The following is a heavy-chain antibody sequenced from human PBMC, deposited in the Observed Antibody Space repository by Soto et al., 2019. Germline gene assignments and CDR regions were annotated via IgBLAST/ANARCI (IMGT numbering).Heavy chain of an antibody. CDR1: GGSISSGDNY. Sequence: QVQLQESGPRLVKPSQTLSLTCTVSGGSISSGDNYWSWIRQPPRKGLEWFGHIYSSGSTYYNPSLKNLVTRAVHTCKNYYSLKLSSVTAADTVVYHCASARGYIYDKKWCDPWDQGTLVTLAS. V-gene: IGHV4-30-4*01. D-gene: IGHD5-18*01. CDR2: IYSSGST. J-gene: IGHJ5*02. CDR3: ASARGYIYDKKWCDP.